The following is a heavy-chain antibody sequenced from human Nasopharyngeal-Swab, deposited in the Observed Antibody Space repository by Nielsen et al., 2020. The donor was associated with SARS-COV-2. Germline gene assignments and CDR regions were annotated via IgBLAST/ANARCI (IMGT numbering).Heavy chain of an antibody. CDR2: IYYSGST. CDR3: ARHALVTKDFDY. V-gene: IGHV4-39*01. J-gene: IGHJ4*02. D-gene: IGHD4-17*01. Sequence: GKGREWMGSIYYSGSTYNTPSLKSRATISEDPPKTHSPLKLSSVTAADTAVYYCARHALVTKDFDYWGQGTLVTVSS.